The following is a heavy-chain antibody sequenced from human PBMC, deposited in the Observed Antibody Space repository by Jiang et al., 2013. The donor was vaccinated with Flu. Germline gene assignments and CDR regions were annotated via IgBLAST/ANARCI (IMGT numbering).Heavy chain of an antibody. CDR2: IYDSGKT. D-gene: IGHD2-15*01. Sequence: GLVKPSETLSLTCTVSGDSIRNYWWSWIRQSPGKGLEGIGYIYDSGKTNYNPSLRSRVTISVDPSKNQFSLKLSSVTAADTAVYYCVARTGDGGTFYHWGQGTLVTVSS. CDR1: GDSIRNYW. CDR3: VARTGDGGTFYH. J-gene: IGHJ5*02. V-gene: IGHV4-59*03.